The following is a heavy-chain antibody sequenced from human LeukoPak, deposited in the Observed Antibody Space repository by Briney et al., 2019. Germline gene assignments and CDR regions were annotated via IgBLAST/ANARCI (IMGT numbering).Heavy chain of an antibody. CDR2: IYTSGGT. Sequence: PSETLSLTCTVSGGSISSYYWSWIRQPAGKGLEWIGRIYTSGGTNYNPSLKSRVTMSVDTSKNQFSLKLSSVTAADTAVYYCARGSGSGFNYYYYYMDVWGKGTTVTVSS. CDR1: GGSISSYY. V-gene: IGHV4-4*07. D-gene: IGHD3-10*01. J-gene: IGHJ6*03. CDR3: ARGSGSGFNYYYYYMDV.